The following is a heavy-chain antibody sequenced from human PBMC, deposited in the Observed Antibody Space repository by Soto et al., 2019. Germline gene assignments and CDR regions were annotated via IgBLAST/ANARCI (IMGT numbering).Heavy chain of an antibody. D-gene: IGHD3-10*01. Sequence: QVQLQESGPGLVKPSQTLSLTCTVSGGSISSGGYYWSWIRQHPGKGLEWIGYIYYSGSTYYNPSLKSRVTISVDTSKNQCSLKLSSVTAADTAVYYCARDRGGMVRGVDAFDIWGQGTMVTVSS. CDR2: IYYSGST. CDR1: GGSISSGGYY. V-gene: IGHV4-31*03. CDR3: ARDRGGMVRGVDAFDI. J-gene: IGHJ3*02.